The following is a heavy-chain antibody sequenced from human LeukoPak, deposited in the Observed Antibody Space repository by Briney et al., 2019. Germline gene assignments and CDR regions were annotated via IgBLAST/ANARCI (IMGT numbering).Heavy chain of an antibody. V-gene: IGHV1-18*01. CDR3: AREGWQWLVGPGIGLGWFDP. D-gene: IGHD6-19*01. J-gene: IGHJ5*02. CDR2: ISAYNGNT. Sequence: ASVKVSCKASGYTFTSYGISWVRQAPGQGLEWMGWISAYNGNTNYAQKLQGRVTMTTDTSTSTAYMELRSPRSDDTAVYYCAREGWQWLVGPGIGLGWFDPWGQGTLVTVSS. CDR1: GYTFTSYG.